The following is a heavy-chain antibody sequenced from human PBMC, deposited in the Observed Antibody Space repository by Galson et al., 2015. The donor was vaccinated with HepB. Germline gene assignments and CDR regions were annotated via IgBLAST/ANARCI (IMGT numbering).Heavy chain of an antibody. D-gene: IGHD1-1*01. V-gene: IGHV1-8*01. CDR3: TRAIRNRLYSDY. Sequence: SVKVSCKASGYTFGRYDIVWVRQATGQGLEWVGWVNPNSGNTGYTPEFLGRVTLTGDTSTATAYMELTSLRSEDTAVYFCTRAIRNRLYSDYWGQGTLVTVSS. CDR2: VNPNSGNT. J-gene: IGHJ4*02. CDR1: GYTFGRYD.